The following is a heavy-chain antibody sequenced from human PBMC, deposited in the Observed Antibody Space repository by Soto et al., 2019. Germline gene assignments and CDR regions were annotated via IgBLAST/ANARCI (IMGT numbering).Heavy chain of an antibody. CDR3: ARAYYDILTGYSTNHTEIYYYYGMDV. CDR2: INPNSGGT. D-gene: IGHD3-9*01. Sequence: ASVKVSCKASGYTFTGYYMHWVRQAPGQGLEWMGWINPNSGGTNYAQKFQGWVTMTRDTSISTAYMELSRLRSDDTAVYYCARAYYDILTGYSTNHTEIYYYYGMDVWGQGTTVTVSS. CDR1: GYTFTGYY. J-gene: IGHJ6*02. V-gene: IGHV1-2*04.